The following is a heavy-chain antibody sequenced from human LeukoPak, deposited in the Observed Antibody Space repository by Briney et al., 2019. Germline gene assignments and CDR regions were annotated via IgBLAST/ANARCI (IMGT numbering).Heavy chain of an antibody. CDR1: GYTFTSYY. D-gene: IGHD2-2*02. CDR2: INPSGGST. CDR3: ARDLRAQRYCSSTSCYTGLLGYYYYYTDV. Sequence: GAPVKVSCKASGYTFTSYYMHWVRQAPGQGLEWMGIINPSGGSTSYAQKFQGRVTMTRDTSTSTVYMELSSLRSEDTAVYYCARDLRAQRYCSSTSCYTGLLGYYYYYTDVWGKGTTVTVSS. V-gene: IGHV1-46*03. J-gene: IGHJ6*03.